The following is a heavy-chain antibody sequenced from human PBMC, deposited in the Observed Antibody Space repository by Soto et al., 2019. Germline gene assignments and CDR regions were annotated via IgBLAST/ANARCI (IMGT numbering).Heavy chain of an antibody. CDR2: IYYSGRT. J-gene: IGHJ4*02. Sequence: QVQLQESGPGLVKPSQTLSLTCTVSGGSISSGGYYWSWIRQHPGKGLEWIGYIYYSGRTYYNPSLKSRVTISVDTSKNQFSLKLSSVTAADTAVYYCARGSVVAATLFDYWGQGTLVTVSS. V-gene: IGHV4-31*03. CDR1: GGSISSGGYY. CDR3: ARGSVVAATLFDY. D-gene: IGHD2-15*01.